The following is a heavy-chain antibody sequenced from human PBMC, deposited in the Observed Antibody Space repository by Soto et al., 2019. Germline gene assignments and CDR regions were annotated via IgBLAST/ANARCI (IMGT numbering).Heavy chain of an antibody. J-gene: IGHJ6*02. CDR1: GFTFSSYA. CDR2: ISYDGSNK. CDR3: ARLQDIVVVVADDGMDV. D-gene: IGHD2-15*01. V-gene: IGHV3-30-3*01. Sequence: PGWSLRLSCAASGFTFSSYAMHWVRQAPGKGLEWVAVISYDGSNKYYADSVKGRFTISRDNSKNTLYLQMNSLRAEDTAVYYCARLQDIVVVVADDGMDVGAQGTTVTGSS.